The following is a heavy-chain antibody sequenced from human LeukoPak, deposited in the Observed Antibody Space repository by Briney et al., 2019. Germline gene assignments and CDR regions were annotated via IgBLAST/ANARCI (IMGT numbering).Heavy chain of an antibody. CDR1: GFTFRDYF. V-gene: IGHV3-11*01. J-gene: IGHJ5*02. Sequence: GGSLRLSCAASGFTFRDYFMSWIRQAPGKGLEWVAYTNTAGNTIYYADSMKGRFTISRDNAKNSLYLQMNTLRAEDTAVYYCARRPGHSWDVGNWFDPWGQGTLLTVSS. D-gene: IGHD6-13*01. CDR3: ARRPGHSWDVGNWFDP. CDR2: TNTAGNTI.